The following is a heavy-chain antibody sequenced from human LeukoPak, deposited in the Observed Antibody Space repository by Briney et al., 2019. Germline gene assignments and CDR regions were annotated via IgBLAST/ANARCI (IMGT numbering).Heavy chain of an antibody. J-gene: IGHJ6*02. CDR3: ARNQQLGGHSYYYYGMDV. Sequence: GGSLRLSCAASGLTFSSHWMHWVRQAPGKGLVWVSRITNDGSSTTYADSVKGRFTISRDNAKNTLYLQMNSLRAYDTAIYYCARNQQLGGHSYYYYGMDVWGQGTTVTVSS. D-gene: IGHD3-16*01. CDR1: GLTFSSHW. CDR2: ITNDGSST. V-gene: IGHV3-74*01.